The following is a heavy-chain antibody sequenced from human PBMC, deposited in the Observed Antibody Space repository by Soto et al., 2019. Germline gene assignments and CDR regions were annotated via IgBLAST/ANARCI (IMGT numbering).Heavy chain of an antibody. J-gene: IGHJ4*02. CDR2: IDGGGGT. V-gene: IGHV3-23*01. D-gene: IGHD1-20*01. CDR1: GFTCSDCD. Sequence: EVQLLESGGGLVQPGGSLRLSCAASGFTCSDCDLNWVRQAPWKGLECVSGIDGGGGTNYADSVKGRFTISRDNSENMLYLQMYRLTAEDTAVYYFAKFNWMLLSGSGWGQGTLVSVSS. CDR3: AKFNWMLLSGSG.